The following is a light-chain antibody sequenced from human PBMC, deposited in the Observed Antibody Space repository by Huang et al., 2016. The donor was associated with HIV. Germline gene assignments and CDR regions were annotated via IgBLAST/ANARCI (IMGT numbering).Light chain of an antibody. J-gene: IGKJ1*01. CDR1: QSLLHSSGYDY. V-gene: IGKV2-28*01. Sequence: DIVMTQSPLSLPVTPGQPASISCRSSQSLLHSSGYDYLDWYLQRPVQSPQLLIYLGSTRASGVPDRFSGSGSGTDFTLKISRVEAEDVGIYYCMQALQTPWTFGQGTKVEI. CDR2: LGS. CDR3: MQALQTPWT.